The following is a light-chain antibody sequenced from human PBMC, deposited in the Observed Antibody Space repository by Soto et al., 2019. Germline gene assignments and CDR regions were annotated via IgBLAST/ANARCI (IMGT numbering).Light chain of an antibody. V-gene: IGLV2-14*01. CDR3: SSYTSTSTLPV. J-gene: IGLJ2*01. CDR1: SSDIGGYNY. CDR2: EVS. Sequence: QSALTQPASVSGSPGQSITISCTGTSSDIGGYNYVSWYQQHPGKAPKLMIYEVSNRPSGVSTRFSGSKSGNTASLTISGLQAEDEADYYCSSYTSTSTLPVFGGGTKLTVL.